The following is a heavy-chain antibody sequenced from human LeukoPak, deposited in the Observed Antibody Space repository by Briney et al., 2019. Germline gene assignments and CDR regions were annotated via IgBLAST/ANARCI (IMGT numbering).Heavy chain of an antibody. CDR1: EYRFPNYW. J-gene: IGHJ4*02. Sequence: GESLKISCKGSEYRFPNYWIGWVRQMPGKGLEWMGIIYPGDSDTRYRPPFQGQVTISVGKSINTAYLQWSSLKASDTAMYYCARYHYDGSGYPYWGQGTLVTVSS. V-gene: IGHV5-51*01. CDR2: IYPGDSDT. D-gene: IGHD3-22*01. CDR3: ARYHYDGSGYPY.